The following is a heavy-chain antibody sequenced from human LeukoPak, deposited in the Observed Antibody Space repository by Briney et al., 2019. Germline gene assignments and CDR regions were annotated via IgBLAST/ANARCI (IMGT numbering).Heavy chain of an antibody. CDR1: GYTFSRYG. CDR2: ISVYNGNT. CDR3: ARESTSWSFEY. J-gene: IGHJ4*02. D-gene: IGHD6-13*01. V-gene: IGHV1-18*01. Sequence: ASVKVSCKASGYTFSRYGINWVRQAPGQGLEWMGWISVYNGNTDYSQRLQGRITMTADTSTSTAFMELTSLRSDDTGVYFCARESTSWSFEYWGQGTLVTVS.